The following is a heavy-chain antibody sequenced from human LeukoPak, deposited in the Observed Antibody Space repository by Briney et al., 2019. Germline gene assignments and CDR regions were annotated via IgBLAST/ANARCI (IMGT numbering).Heavy chain of an antibody. D-gene: IGHD3-3*01. J-gene: IGHJ3*02. CDR2: ISAYNGNT. CDR1: GYTFTGYY. V-gene: IGHV1-18*04. Sequence: GASVKVSCKASGYTFTGYYIHWVRQAPGQGLEWMGWISAYNGNTNYAQKLQGRVTMTTDTSTSTAYMELRSLRSDDTAVYYCARTIFSFSGGTDIWGQGTMVTVSS. CDR3: ARTIFSFSGGTDI.